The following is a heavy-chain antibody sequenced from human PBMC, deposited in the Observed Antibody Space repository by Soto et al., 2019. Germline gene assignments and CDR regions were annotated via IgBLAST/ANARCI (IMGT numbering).Heavy chain of an antibody. J-gene: IGHJ5*02. CDR3: ARDRTKQWLPRVGDP. D-gene: IGHD6-19*01. V-gene: IGHV1-18*04. CDR2: ISAYNGNT. CDR1: GYTFTIYG. Sequence: ASVKVSCKASGYTFTIYGISWVRQAPGQGLEWMGWISAYNGNTNYAQKLQGRVTMTTDTSTSTAYMELRSLRSDDTAVYYCARDRTKQWLPRVGDPWGQGTLVTVSS.